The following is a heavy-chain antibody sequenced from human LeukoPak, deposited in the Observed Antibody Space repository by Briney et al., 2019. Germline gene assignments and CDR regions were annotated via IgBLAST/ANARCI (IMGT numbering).Heavy chain of an antibody. CDR3: AKDASKQYCTNGVCYPDYYYGMDV. CDR2: ISYDGSNK. CDR1: GFTFSSSA. Sequence: GGSLRLSCAASGFTFSSSAMSWVRQAPGKGLEWVAVISYDGSNKYYADSVKGRFTISRDNSKNTLYLQMNSLRAEDTAVYYCAKDASKQYCTNGVCYPDYYYGMDVWGQGTTVTVSS. J-gene: IGHJ6*02. D-gene: IGHD2-8*01. V-gene: IGHV3-30*18.